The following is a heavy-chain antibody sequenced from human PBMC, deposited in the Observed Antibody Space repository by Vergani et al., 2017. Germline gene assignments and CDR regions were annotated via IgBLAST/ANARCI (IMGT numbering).Heavy chain of an antibody. CDR1: GGSISSSNW. CDR3: ARASLRALVGYYYYMDV. D-gene: IGHD3-16*02. J-gene: IGHJ6*03. Sequence: QVQLQESGPGLVKPPGTLSLTCAVSGGSISSSNWWSWVRQPPGKGLEWIGEIYHSGSTNYNPSLKNRVSISLDKSKNQFSLWVNSVTAADTAVYFCARASLRALVGYYYYMDVWGKGKTVVVSS. V-gene: IGHV4-4*01. CDR2: IYHSGST.